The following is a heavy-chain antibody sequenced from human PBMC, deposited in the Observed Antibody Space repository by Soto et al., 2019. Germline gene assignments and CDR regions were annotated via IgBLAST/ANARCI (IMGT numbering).Heavy chain of an antibody. CDR2: IYYGGST. CDR1: GGSISSYY. D-gene: IGHD4-17*01. CDR3: ARDAVTTTAPYYYYGMDV. J-gene: IGHJ6*02. V-gene: IGHV4-59*01. Sequence: PSETLSLTCTVSGGSISSYYWSWIRQPPGKELEWIGYIYYGGSTNYNPSLKSRDTISVDTSKNQFSLKLSSVTAADTAVYYCARDAVTTTAPYYYYGMDVWGQGTTVTVSS.